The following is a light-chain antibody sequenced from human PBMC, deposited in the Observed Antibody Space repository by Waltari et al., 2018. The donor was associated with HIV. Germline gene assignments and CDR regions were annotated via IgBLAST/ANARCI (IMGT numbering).Light chain of an antibody. J-gene: IGKJ5*01. CDR3: QQRSNWPWFT. V-gene: IGKV3-11*01. CDR1: QRFSSY. CDR2: DAS. Sequence: EIVLTQSPATLSLSPGARPTLSCRASQRFSSYFAWYQQKPGQAHRLLIYDASNRATGIPARFSGSGSGTDFTLTISSLEPEDFAVYYCQQRSNWPWFTFGQGTRLEIK.